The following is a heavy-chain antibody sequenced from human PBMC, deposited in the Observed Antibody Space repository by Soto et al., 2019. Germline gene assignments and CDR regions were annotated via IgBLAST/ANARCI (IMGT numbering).Heavy chain of an antibody. J-gene: IGHJ6*02. D-gene: IGHD4-17*01. CDR1: GFTFSDYW. CDR3: ARGLRNYYGVDV. V-gene: IGHV3-74*01. Sequence: EVQLVESGGGLVQPGGSLRLSCVASGFTFSDYWMHWVRQAPGQGLVWVSRIKFDGSFTSHADSVKGRFTISRDNARNTVHLQMDSLRAEDTGVYYCARGLRNYYGVDVWGQGTTVTVSS. CDR2: IKFDGSFT.